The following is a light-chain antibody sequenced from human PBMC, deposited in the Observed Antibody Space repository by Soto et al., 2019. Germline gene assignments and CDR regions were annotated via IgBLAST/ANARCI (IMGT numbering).Light chain of an antibody. V-gene: IGKV1-5*03. CDR2: KAS. CDR1: QSISNW. J-gene: IGKJ2*01. Sequence: DIQMTQSPSTLSASVGDTVTITCRASQSISNWLAWYQQKPGQAPKLLIHKASTLASGVPSRFSGSGSRTEFTLTIGSLQPDDFASFYSQQYHRFPYTFGQGTKLEIK. CDR3: QQYHRFPYT.